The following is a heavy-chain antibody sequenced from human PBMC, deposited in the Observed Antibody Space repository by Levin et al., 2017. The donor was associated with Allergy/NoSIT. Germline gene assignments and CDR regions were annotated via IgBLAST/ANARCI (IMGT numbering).Heavy chain of an antibody. CDR3: ARDGPAAGISLGYAFDI. CDR1: GFTFSSYG. J-gene: IGHJ3*02. CDR2: IWYDGSNK. D-gene: IGHD6-13*01. Sequence: LSLTCAASGFTFSSYGMHWVRQAPGKGLEWVAVIWYDGSNKYYADSVKGRFTISRDNSKNTLYLQMNSLRAEDTAVYYCARDGPAAGISLGYAFDIWGQGTMVTVSS. V-gene: IGHV3-33*01.